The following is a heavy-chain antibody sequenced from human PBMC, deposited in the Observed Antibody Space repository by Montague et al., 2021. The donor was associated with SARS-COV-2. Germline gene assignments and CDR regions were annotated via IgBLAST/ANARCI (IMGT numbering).Heavy chain of an antibody. CDR3: ELHPYGDYEDY. CDR2: TSSVDSST. V-gene: IGHV3-74*01. D-gene: IGHD4-17*01. J-gene: IGHJ4*02. CDR1: GFPFSNYW. Sequence: SLRLSCAASGFPFSNYWMHWVRQAPGKGLVWVSRTSSVDSSTIYADSVKGRFTVSRDNAKNTLYLQMSSMRAEDTAVYYCELHPYGDYEDYWGQGTLVTVPS.